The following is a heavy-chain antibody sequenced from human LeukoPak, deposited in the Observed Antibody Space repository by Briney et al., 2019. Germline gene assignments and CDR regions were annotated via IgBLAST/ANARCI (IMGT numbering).Heavy chain of an antibody. CDR3: ARGYTYYDFWSGFLP. CDR2: IYYSGST. Sequence: KTSETLSLTCTVSGGSISSYYWSWIRQTPGKGLEWIGYIYYSGSTNYNPSLKSRVTISVDTSKNQFSLKLSSVTAADTAVYYCARGYTYYDFWSGFLPWGQGTLVTVSS. V-gene: IGHV4-59*01. CDR1: GGSISSYY. D-gene: IGHD3-3*01. J-gene: IGHJ4*02.